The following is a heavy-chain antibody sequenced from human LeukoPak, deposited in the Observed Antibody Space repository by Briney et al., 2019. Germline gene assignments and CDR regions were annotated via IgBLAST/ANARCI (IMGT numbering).Heavy chain of an antibody. J-gene: IGHJ4*02. D-gene: IGHD3-22*01. CDR3: ARVSPYDSTAANNDY. CDR1: APTFSNFE. V-gene: IGHV3-48*03. Sequence: HTGGSLRLSCAASAPTFSNFEMNWVRQAPGKGLEWVSYISHSGKTIYYANSVKGRFTISRDNAKNSLYLQMNSLRAEDTAVYYCARVSPYDSTAANNDYWGQGTLVIVSS. CDR2: ISHSGKTI.